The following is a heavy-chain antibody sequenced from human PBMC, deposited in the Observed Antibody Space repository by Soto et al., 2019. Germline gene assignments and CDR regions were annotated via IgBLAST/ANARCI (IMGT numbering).Heavy chain of an antibody. CDR2: VFHSGDT. CDR1: GGSISGRNW. CDR3: TRLIYDSRLNYFYFDL. D-gene: IGHD3-22*01. Sequence: QVHLQESGPGLVKPSGTLSLTCVVSGGSISGRNWWSWVRQAPGKGLEWIGEVFHSGDTTYSPSLRSRVCFSVDKSTNQFLLKLNSVTAADTAVYYCTRLIYDSRLNYFYFDLWGQGALVTVSS. J-gene: IGHJ4*02. V-gene: IGHV4-4*02.